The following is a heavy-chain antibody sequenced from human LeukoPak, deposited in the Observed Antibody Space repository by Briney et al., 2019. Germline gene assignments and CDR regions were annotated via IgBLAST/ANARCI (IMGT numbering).Heavy chain of an antibody. CDR1: GFTFSSYA. D-gene: IGHD6-19*01. J-gene: IGHJ4*02. V-gene: IGHV3-64*01. Sequence: GGSLRLSCAASGFTFSSYAMSWVRQAPGKGLEYVSAISINGGSTYYANSVKGRFTISRDNSKNTLYLQMGSLRAEDMAVYYCAREGSSAWDYFDYWGQGTLVTVSS. CDR2: ISINGGST. CDR3: AREGSSAWDYFDY.